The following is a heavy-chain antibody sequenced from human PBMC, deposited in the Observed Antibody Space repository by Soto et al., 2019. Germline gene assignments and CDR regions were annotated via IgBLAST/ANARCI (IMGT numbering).Heavy chain of an antibody. Sequence: QVQLVESGGGVVQPGRSLRLSCAASGVTFSSYGMHWVRQAPGKGVEWVAVISYDGTNKYYADSVKGRFTISRDNSKNTLYLQMNSLRGDDTAVYYCAKVEVTLIVVENYYGLDVWGQGTTVTVSS. CDR3: AKVEVTLIVVENYYGLDV. CDR1: GVTFSSYG. J-gene: IGHJ6*02. D-gene: IGHD3-22*01. V-gene: IGHV3-30*18. CDR2: ISYDGTNK.